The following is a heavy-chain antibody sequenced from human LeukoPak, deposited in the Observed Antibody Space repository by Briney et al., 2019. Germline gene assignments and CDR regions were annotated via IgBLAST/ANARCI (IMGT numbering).Heavy chain of an antibody. CDR2: TYSGGNT. CDR1: LFTPSINY. Sequence: PGGSLRLPCAPSLFTPSINYMNAVCHAPREGLERVSLTYSGGNTYYADSVKGRFTISRDNFKNTLYLQMNSLRAEDTALYYCARDSGSGSGNFDYWGQGTLVTVSS. V-gene: IGHV3-53*01. CDR3: ARDSGSGSGNFDY. D-gene: IGHD3-10*01. J-gene: IGHJ4*02.